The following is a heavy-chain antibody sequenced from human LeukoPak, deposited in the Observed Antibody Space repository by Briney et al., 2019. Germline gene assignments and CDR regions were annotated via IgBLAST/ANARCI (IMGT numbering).Heavy chain of an antibody. J-gene: IGHJ4*02. Sequence: GGSLRLSCAASGFTFSSYAMSWIRQAPGKGLEWVPSFGTRSTSVYHAGSVKGRFAISRDNAKNSLYLQMNSLRAEDTALYYCAREVSEGFDFWGQGTLVTVSS. D-gene: IGHD3-22*01. CDR2: FGTRSTSV. CDR1: GFTFSSYA. CDR3: AREVSEGFDF. V-gene: IGHV3-21*01.